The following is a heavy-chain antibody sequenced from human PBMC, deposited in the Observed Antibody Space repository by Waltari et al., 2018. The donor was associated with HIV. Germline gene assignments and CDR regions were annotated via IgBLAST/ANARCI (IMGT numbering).Heavy chain of an antibody. J-gene: IGHJ6*02. V-gene: IGHV4-39*07. D-gene: IGHD4-17*01. CDR1: GDSISSRTYY. CDR2: VYSGGTP. CDR3: AGGIYADYDDRYYYGFDV. Sequence: QLQLQESGPGLVKPSETLSLTCTVSGDSISSRTYYWGWIRQPPGKGVEWIGSVYSGGTPYYSPALKRRVVISVDTSKNQFSLKLNSVTAADTAVYYCAGGIYADYDDRYYYGFDVWGQGTTVTVSS.